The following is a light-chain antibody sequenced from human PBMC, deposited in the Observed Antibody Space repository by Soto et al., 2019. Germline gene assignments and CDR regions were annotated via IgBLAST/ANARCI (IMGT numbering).Light chain of an antibody. Sequence: QSALTQPPSVSGAPGQRVTISCTGSSSNIGGAYDVHWYQQLPGTAPKLLIYANNYRPSGVPDRFSGSKSGTSASLAITGLQAEDEADYYCQSYDSSLNGYVFGTGTKATV. CDR3: QSYDSSLNGYV. J-gene: IGLJ1*01. CDR1: SSNIGGAYD. CDR2: ANN. V-gene: IGLV1-40*01.